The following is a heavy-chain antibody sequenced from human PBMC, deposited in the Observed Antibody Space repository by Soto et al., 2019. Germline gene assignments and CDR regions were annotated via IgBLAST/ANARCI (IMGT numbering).Heavy chain of an antibody. J-gene: IGHJ4*01. CDR3: AKVPKTIPTFDI. V-gene: IGHV3-23*01. D-gene: IGHD2-21*01. Sequence: EVQLLDSGGGFVQPGGSLRLSCAASGFTFSGYAMNWVRQAPGKGLEWVSGISGSGGSTYYADSVKGRFTISSDNFMNTLYLQMNSLRAEDTAVDYCAKVPKTIPTFDIRGQGPLVTVAS. CDR1: GFTFSGYA. CDR2: ISGSGGST.